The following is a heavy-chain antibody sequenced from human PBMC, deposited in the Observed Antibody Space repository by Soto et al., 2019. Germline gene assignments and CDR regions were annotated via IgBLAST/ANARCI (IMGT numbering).Heavy chain of an antibody. Sequence: PSETLSLTCAVSGGSISSGGYSWSWIRQTPGKGLEWIGYIYHDGTTYANPSLKSRVTISLDRSKNQFSLRLSSVTAADTAVYYCAREITARFDPWGQGTRVTVSS. V-gene: IGHV4-30-2*01. J-gene: IGHJ5*02. CDR1: GGSISSGGYS. D-gene: IGHD1-20*01. CDR2: IYHDGTT. CDR3: AREITARFDP.